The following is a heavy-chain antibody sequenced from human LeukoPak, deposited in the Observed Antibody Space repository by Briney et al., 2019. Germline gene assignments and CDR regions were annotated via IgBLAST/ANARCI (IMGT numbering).Heavy chain of an antibody. D-gene: IGHD5-24*01. CDR2: VNPDGGNT. CDR3: AREGRDGYNYKGFDY. Sequence: ASVKVSCKASGYTFTTFYIHWVRQAPGEGLEWMGIVNPDGGNTDYAQKFQGRVTMTRDTSTSTVYMELGSLGSEDTAVYYCAREGRDGYNYKGFDYWGQGTLVTVSS. J-gene: IGHJ4*02. CDR1: GYTFTTFY. V-gene: IGHV1-46*01.